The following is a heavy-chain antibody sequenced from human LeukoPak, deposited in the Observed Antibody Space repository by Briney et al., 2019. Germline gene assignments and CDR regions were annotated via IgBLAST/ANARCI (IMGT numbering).Heavy chain of an antibody. D-gene: IGHD2-2*01. J-gene: IGHJ3*02. Sequence: SETLSLTCTVSGGSISSYYWSWIRQPAGKGLEWIGRIYTSGSTNYNPSLKSRVTMSVDTSKNQFSLKLSSVTAADTAVYYCARAGCSSTSCQGGYAFDIWGQGTMVTVSS. V-gene: IGHV4-4*07. CDR3: ARAGCSSTSCQGGYAFDI. CDR1: GGSISSYY. CDR2: IYTSGST.